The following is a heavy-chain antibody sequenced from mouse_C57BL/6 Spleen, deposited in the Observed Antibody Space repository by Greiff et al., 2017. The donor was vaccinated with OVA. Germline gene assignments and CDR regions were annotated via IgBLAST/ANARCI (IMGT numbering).Heavy chain of an antibody. D-gene: IGHD1-1*01. CDR2: INPNNGGT. Sequence: EVQLQQSGPELVKPGASVKISCKASGYTFTDYYMNWVKQSHGKSLEWIGDINPNNGGTSYNQKFKGKATLTVDKSSSTAYMELRSLTSEDSAVYYCARSLTTVVAPDAYWGQGTLVTVSA. CDR1: GYTFTDYY. V-gene: IGHV1-26*01. J-gene: IGHJ3*01. CDR3: ARSLTTVVAPDAY.